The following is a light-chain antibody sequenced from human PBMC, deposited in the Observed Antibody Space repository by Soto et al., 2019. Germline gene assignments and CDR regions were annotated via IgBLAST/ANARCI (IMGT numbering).Light chain of an antibody. J-gene: IGKJ1*01. CDR2: GIV. Sequence: YPGSGHFPPCESATLSCRSRQRVSSNYLSGCQQKPGQAPSLLIYGIVTRATGIPDRFSGSGSGTAFTLTISRLEPEEVAGYYCPQYDASSWTVGQGTKVDIK. CDR1: QRVSSNY. CDR3: PQYDASSWT. V-gene: IGKV3-20*01.